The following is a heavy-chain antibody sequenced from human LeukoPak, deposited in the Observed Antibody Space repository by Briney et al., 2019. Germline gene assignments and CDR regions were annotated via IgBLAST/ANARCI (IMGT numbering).Heavy chain of an antibody. D-gene: IGHD2-15*01. Sequence: GGSLRLSCAASGFTFSSYEMNWVRQAPGKGLEWVSYITSTDSSTHFADSVKGRFTISRDNAKSSLYLQMNSLRDEDTAVYYCVRDSSWSFDYWGQGTLVTVSS. V-gene: IGHV3-48*03. CDR1: GFTFSSYE. J-gene: IGHJ4*02. CDR3: VRDSSWSFDY. CDR2: ITSTDSST.